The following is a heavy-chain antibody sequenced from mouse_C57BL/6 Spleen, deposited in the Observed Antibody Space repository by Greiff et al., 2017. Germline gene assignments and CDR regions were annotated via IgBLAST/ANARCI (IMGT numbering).Heavy chain of an antibody. V-gene: IGHV1-15*01. CDR2: IDPETGGT. CDR1: GYTFTDYE. Sequence: VQLQQSGAELVKPGASVTLSCKASGYTFTDYEMHWVKQTPVHGLEWIGAIDPETGGTAYNQKFKGKAILTADKSSSTAYMELRSLTSEDSAVYYCTRTYYDGSCDMDYWGQGTLVTVSA. CDR3: TRTYYDGSCDMDY. D-gene: IGHD1-1*01. J-gene: IGHJ3*01.